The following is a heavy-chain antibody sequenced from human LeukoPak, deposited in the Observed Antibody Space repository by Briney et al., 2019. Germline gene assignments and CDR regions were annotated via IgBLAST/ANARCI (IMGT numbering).Heavy chain of an antibody. CDR3: ARGGDDYNYRLEY. V-gene: IGHV3-53*01. D-gene: IGHD5-24*01. CDR2: IYSGGST. CDR1: GLTFNNYA. J-gene: IGHJ4*02. Sequence: GSLGLSCAVSGLTFNNYAMSWVRQAPGKGLEWISVIYSGGSTYYADSVKGRFTISRDNSKNTLYLQMNSLRAEDTAVYYCARGGDDYNYRLEYWGQGTLVTVSS.